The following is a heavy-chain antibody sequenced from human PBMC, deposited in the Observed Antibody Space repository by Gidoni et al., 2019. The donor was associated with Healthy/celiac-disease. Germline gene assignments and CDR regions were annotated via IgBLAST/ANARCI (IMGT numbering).Heavy chain of an antibody. Sequence: EVQLVESGGGLVQPGRSLRLSCAASGFPFDDYAMHWVRQAPGKGLEWVSGISWNSGSIGYADSVKGRFTISRDNAKNSLYLQMNSLRAEDTALYYCAKDRGYDLGHYYGMDVWGQGTTVTVSS. CDR1: GFPFDDYA. V-gene: IGHV3-9*01. D-gene: IGHD5-12*01. J-gene: IGHJ6*02. CDR2: ISWNSGSI. CDR3: AKDRGYDLGHYYGMDV.